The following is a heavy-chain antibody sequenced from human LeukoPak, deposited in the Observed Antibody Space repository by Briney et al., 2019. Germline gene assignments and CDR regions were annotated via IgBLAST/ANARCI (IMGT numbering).Heavy chain of an antibody. Sequence: GGSLRLSCAASGFTFSSYSMNWVRQAPGKGLEWVSYISSSSSTIYYADSVKGRFTISRDNSKNTLYLQMNSLRAEDTAVYYCAKDQGYDILTGYSDAFDIWGQGTMVTVSS. V-gene: IGHV3-48*01. CDR2: ISSSSSTI. CDR1: GFTFSSYS. D-gene: IGHD3-9*01. J-gene: IGHJ3*02. CDR3: AKDQGYDILTGYSDAFDI.